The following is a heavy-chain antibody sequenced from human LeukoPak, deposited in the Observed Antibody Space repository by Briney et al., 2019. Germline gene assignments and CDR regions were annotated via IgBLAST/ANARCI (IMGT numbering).Heavy chain of an antibody. J-gene: IGHJ4*02. Sequence: SETLSLTCTVSGGSISSGSYYWSWIRQPAGKGLEWIGRIYTSGSTNYNPSLKSRVTISVDTSKNQFSLKLSSVTAADTAVYYCAGAPFAYCGGDCYPLDYWGQGTLVTVSS. D-gene: IGHD2-21*02. CDR2: IYTSGST. CDR1: GGSISSGSYY. V-gene: IGHV4-61*02. CDR3: AGAPFAYCGGDCYPLDY.